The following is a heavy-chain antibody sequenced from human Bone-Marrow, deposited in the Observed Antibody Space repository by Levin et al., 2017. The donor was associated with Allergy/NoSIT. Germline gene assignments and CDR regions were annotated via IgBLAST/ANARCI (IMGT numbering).Heavy chain of an antibody. D-gene: IGHD3-16*02. CDR1: GYTSSNYG. V-gene: IGHV1-18*01. CDR3: ARDVNYDYVWGSYRYGDEWDKIDS. J-gene: IGHJ4*02. Sequence: PAASVKVSCKASGYTSSNYGITWVRQAPGQGLEWMGWISGHSGNTKYAQKLQGRVTMRRDTSPNTFYMELRSLRPDDTAVYYCARDVNYDYVWGSYRYGDEWDKIDSWGQGTLVTVSS. CDR2: ISGHSGNT.